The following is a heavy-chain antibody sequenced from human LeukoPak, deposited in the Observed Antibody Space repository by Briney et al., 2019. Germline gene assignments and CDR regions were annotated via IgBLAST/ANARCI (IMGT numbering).Heavy chain of an antibody. D-gene: IGHD3-10*01. V-gene: IGHV3-66*02. CDR3: AKDRYYYGSGSYYNNDY. CDR2: IYTAGST. CDR1: GFTVSNNY. J-gene: IGHJ4*02. Sequence: GGSLRLSCAASGFTVSNNYMSWVRQAPGKGLEWVSIIYTAGSTYYADSVKGRFTISRDNSKNTLYLQMNSLRAEDTAVYYCAKDRYYYGSGSYYNNDYWGQGTLVTVSS.